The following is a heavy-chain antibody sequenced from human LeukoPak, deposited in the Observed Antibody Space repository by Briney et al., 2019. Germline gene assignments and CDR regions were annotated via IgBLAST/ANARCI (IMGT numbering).Heavy chain of an antibody. CDR2: ISGSGGRT. CDR1: GFTFNSYA. Sequence: GGSLRLSCAASGFTFNSYAMNWVRQAPGKRLEWVSRISGSGGRTYHADSVKGRFTISRDNSKNTVYLEMNSLRAEGTAVYYCARGLDYYDSSGYFNPDAFDIWGQGTMVTVSS. J-gene: IGHJ3*02. D-gene: IGHD3-22*01. V-gene: IGHV3-23*01. CDR3: ARGLDYYDSSGYFNPDAFDI.